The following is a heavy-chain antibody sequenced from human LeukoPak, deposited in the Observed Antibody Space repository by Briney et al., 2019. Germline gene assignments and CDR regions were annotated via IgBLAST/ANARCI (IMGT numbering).Heavy chain of an antibody. Sequence: PSETLSLTCTVSGGSVSGYFWSWVRQPPGKGLEFIGCIHHTGDAAYNPSLKSRVTISVDASKNQFSLKLNSVTPADTAVYYCVMGAGWLIDYWGQGSLVTVSS. V-gene: IGHV4-59*02. J-gene: IGHJ4*02. CDR3: VMGAGWLIDY. CDR2: IHHTGDA. CDR1: GGSVSGYF. D-gene: IGHD2-15*01.